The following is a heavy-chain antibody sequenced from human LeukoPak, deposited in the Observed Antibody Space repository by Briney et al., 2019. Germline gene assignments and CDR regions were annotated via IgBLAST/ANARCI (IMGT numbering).Heavy chain of an antibody. D-gene: IGHD6-13*01. CDR1: GGSISSSSYY. V-gene: IGHV4-39*01. CDR3: ARHGPYSSSWYRYYFDY. CDR2: IYYSGST. J-gene: IGHJ4*02. Sequence: SETLSLTCTVSGGSISSSSYYWGWIRQPPGKGLEWIGSIYYSGSTYYNPSLKSRVTISVDTSKNQFSLKLSSVTAADTAVYYCARHGPYSSSWYRYYFDYWGQGTLVTVSS.